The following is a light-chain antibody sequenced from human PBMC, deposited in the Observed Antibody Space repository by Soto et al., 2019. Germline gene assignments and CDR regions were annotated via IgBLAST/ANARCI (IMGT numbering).Light chain of an antibody. J-gene: IGLJ1*01. Sequence: QSALTQPASVSGSPGQSITISCTGTSSDVGGYNYVSWYQQHPGKAPKLMIYDVSNRPSGVSKRFSGSKSANTASLTISGLQAEDEADYYCSSYTSSSTRVFGTGTKLTVL. CDR2: DVS. CDR1: SSDVGGYNY. V-gene: IGLV2-14*01. CDR3: SSYTSSSTRV.